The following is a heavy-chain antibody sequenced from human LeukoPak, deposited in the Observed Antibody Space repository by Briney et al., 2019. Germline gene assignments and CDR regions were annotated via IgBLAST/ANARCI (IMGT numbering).Heavy chain of an antibody. CDR2: IYYTGST. J-gene: IGHJ4*02. CDR3: ARRREYSSSSPFDY. D-gene: IGHD6-6*01. V-gene: IGHV4-59*08. CDR1: GGSISSLS. Sequence: SETLSLTCSVSGGSISSLSRSWIRQPPGKGLEWIGYIYYTGSTNYNPSLKSRVTMFVDMSKNQVSLRLSSVTAADTAVYYCARRREYSSSSPFDYWGQGTLVTVSS.